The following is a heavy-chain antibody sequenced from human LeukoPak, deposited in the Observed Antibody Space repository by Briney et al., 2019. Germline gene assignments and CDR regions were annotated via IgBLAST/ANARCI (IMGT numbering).Heavy chain of an antibody. CDR1: AYTLTTST. D-gene: IGHD2-21*01. J-gene: IGHJ4*02. Sequence: ASEKVSCKASAYTLTTSTINRGRHAPRQGLEWMGIITPSGGRTSYAQKFQGRVTITGDTTTSTVCLELSSMRYDDTAAYHCARAYDSPGYFDYWGQGTLVTVSS. CDR3: ARAYDSPGYFDY. CDR2: ITPSGGRT. V-gene: IGHV1-46*01.